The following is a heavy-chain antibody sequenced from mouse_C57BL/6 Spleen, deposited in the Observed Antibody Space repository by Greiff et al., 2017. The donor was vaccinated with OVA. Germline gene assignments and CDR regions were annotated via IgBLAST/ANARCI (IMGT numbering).Heavy chain of an antibody. V-gene: IGHV2-2*01. CDR3: ARKGGNYGSSYAMDY. J-gene: IGHJ4*01. CDR1: GFSLTSYG. D-gene: IGHD1-1*01. CDR2: IWSGGST. Sequence: QVHVKQSGPGLVQPSQSLSITCTVSGFSLTSYGVHWVRQSPGKGLEWLGVIWSGGSTDYNAAFISRLSISKDNSKTQVFFKMNSLQADDTAIYYCARKGGNYGSSYAMDYWGQGTSVTVSS.